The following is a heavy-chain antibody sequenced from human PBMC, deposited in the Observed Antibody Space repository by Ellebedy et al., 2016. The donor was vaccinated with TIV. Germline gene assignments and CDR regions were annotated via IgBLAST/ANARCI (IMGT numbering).Heavy chain of an antibody. D-gene: IGHD5-18*01. CDR1: GFTFSSYT. V-gene: IGHV3-21*04. J-gene: IGHJ6*02. CDR3: AREGDTAMVHGMDV. Sequence: PGGSLRLSCAVSGFTFSSYTMNWVRQAPGKGLEWVSSISSGSSYIHYAGSVQGRFTISRDNAKKSLYLQMNSLRAEDTAVYYCAREGDTAMVHGMDVWGQGTTVTVSS. CDR2: ISSGSSYI.